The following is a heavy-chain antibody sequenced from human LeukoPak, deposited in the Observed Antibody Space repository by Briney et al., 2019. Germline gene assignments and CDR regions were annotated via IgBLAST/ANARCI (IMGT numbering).Heavy chain of an antibody. J-gene: IGHJ6*02. CDR3: ARDRNDYYDFWSGSGYYYYGMDV. CDR1: GFTFSSYA. CDR2: ISYDGSNK. D-gene: IGHD3-3*01. Sequence: AGGSLRLSCAASGFTFSSYAMSWVRQAPGKGLEWVAVISYDGSNKYYADSVKGRFTISRDNSKNTLYLQMNSLRAEDTAVYYCARDRNDYYDFWSGSGYYYYGMDVWGQGTTVTVSS. V-gene: IGHV3-30*04.